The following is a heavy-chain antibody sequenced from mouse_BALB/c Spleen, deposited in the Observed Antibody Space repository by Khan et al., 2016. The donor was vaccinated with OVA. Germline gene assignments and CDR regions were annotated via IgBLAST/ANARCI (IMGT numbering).Heavy chain of an antibody. CDR3: ATLWVYAIDY. J-gene: IGHJ4*01. V-gene: IGHV14-3*02. CDR2: IDPANGNT. Sequence: EVQLQQSGAELVKPGASVKLSCTASGFNIKDTYMHWVKQRPEQGLEWIGTIDPANGNTKYDPKLQGKATITTDTSSNTANLQLSSLTSEDTAVYYCATLWVYAIDYWSQGTSITVSS. CDR1: GFNIKDTY.